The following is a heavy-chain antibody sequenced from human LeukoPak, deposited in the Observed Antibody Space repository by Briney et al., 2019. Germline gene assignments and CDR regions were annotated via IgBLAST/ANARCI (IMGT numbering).Heavy chain of an antibody. J-gene: IGHJ4*02. D-gene: IGHD5-18*01. CDR1: GGSISSYY. Sequence: PSETLSLTCTVSGGSISSYYWSWIRQPPGEGLEWIGYIYYSGSTNYNPSLKSRVTISVDTSKNQFSLKLSSVTAADTAVYYCARATRGYSYGPLDYWGQGTLVTVSS. CDR2: IYYSGST. V-gene: IGHV4-59*01. CDR3: ARATRGYSYGPLDY.